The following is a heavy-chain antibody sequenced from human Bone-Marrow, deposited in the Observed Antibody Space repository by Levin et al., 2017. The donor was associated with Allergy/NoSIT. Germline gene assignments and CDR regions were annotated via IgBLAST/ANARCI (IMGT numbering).Heavy chain of an antibody. Sequence: PGGSLRLSCAASGFALSSFEMNWVRQAPGKGLEWVSFIGSGGDNIHYADSVKGRFTISRDSAKNSLYLQMNSLTAADTAVYYCARGGNYGWNWIDPWGQGTLVTVSS. CDR3: ARGGNYGWNWIDP. J-gene: IGHJ5*02. V-gene: IGHV3-48*03. D-gene: IGHD3-16*01. CDR2: IGSGGDNI. CDR1: GFALSSFE.